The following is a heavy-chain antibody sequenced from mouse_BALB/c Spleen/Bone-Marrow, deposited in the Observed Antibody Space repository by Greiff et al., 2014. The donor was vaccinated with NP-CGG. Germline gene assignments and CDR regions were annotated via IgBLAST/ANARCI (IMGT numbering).Heavy chain of an antibody. CDR3: ARWGFDY. J-gene: IGHJ2*01. Sequence: QVQLQQSGSVLVRSGASVKLSCKASGYTFTSSWMHWAKQRPGQGLEWIGEIHPNSGNTNYNEKFKGKATLTVDTSSSTAYVDLSSLTSEDSAVYYCARWGFDYWGQGTTLTVSS. CDR2: IHPNSGNT. CDR1: GYTFTSSW. V-gene: IGHV1S130*01.